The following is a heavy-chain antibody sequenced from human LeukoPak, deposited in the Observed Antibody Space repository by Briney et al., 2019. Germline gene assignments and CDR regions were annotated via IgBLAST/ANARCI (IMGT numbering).Heavy chain of an antibody. CDR1: GFTFSSYW. D-gene: IGHD2-2*01. CDR3: AREGGSTSWGFDY. J-gene: IGHJ4*02. CDR2: INTDGSST. Sequence: GGSLRLSCAASGFTFSSYWMHWVRQAPGKGLVWVSRINTDGSSTSYADSVKGRFTISRDNSKNTLYLQMSSLRAEDTAVYYCAREGGSTSWGFDYWGQGTLVTVSS. V-gene: IGHV3-74*01.